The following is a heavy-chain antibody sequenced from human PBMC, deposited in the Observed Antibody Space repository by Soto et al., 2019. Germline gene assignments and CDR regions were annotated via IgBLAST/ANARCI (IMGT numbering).Heavy chain of an antibody. CDR3: ARGILRPNHYMDV. V-gene: IGHV4-31*02. CDR2: IYDSGSA. Sequence: WTWLRQHPGKGRECIGYIYDSGSAFYNPSLKSRVTMSVDTSKNQFSLNLRSVTAADTAVFYCARGILRPNHYMDVWGKGTAVAVSS. D-gene: IGHD1-26*01. J-gene: IGHJ6*03.